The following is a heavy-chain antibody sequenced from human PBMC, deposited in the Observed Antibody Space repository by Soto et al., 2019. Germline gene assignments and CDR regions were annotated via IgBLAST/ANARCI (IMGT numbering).Heavy chain of an antibody. CDR1: GDSVSSNSAA. V-gene: IGHV6-1*01. CDR2: TYYRSKWYN. D-gene: IGHD1-7*01. CDR3: ARDIGLELDDRDYYYGMDV. Sequence: PSQTLSLTCAISGDSVSSNSAAWNWIRQSPSRGLEWLGRTYYRSKWYNDYAVSVKSRITINPDASKNQFSLQLNSVTPEDTAVYYCARDIGLELDDRDYYYGMDVWGQGTTVTVSS. J-gene: IGHJ6*02.